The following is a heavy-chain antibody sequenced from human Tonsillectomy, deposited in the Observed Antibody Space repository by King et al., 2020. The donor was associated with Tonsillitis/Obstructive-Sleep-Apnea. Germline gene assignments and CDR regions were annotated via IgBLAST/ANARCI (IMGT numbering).Heavy chain of an antibody. D-gene: IGHD3-22*01. CDR2: ISAYNGNT. V-gene: IGHV1-18*01. CDR3: ARDSMSHYYDSSGYYTFDY. J-gene: IGHJ4*02. Sequence: VQLVESGAEVKKPGASVKVSCKASGYTFNSYGISWVRQAPGQGLEWMGWISAYNGNTNYAQKLQGRVTMTTDTSTSTAYMEVRSLRSDDTAVYYCARDSMSHYYDSSGYYTFDYWGQGTLVTVSS. CDR1: GYTFNSYG.